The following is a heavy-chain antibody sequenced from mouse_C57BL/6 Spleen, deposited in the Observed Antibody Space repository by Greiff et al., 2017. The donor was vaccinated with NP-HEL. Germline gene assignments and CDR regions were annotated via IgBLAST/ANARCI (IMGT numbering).Heavy chain of an antibody. CDR3: ARGEGDGYRFAY. CDR1: GYTFTSYW. CDR2: IHPNSGST. D-gene: IGHD2-3*01. J-gene: IGHJ3*01. V-gene: IGHV1-64*01. Sequence: QVQLKQPGAELVKPGASVKLSCKASGYTFTSYWMHWVKQRPGQGLEWIGMIHPNSGSTNYNEKFKSKATLTVDKSSSTAYMQLSSLTSEDSAVYYCARGEGDGYRFAYWGQGTLVTVSA.